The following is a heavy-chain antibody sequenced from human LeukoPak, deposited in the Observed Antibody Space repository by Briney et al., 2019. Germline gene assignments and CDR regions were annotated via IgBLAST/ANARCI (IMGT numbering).Heavy chain of an antibody. V-gene: IGHV3-7*01. CDR2: IKQDGSQI. CDR1: GFTFTNYW. D-gene: IGHD3-10*01. CDR3: TRSPEGRPIDY. Sequence: PGGSLRLSCAASGFTFTNYWMNWVRQAPGKGLEWVAHIKQDGSQIYYVDSVKGRFTISRDNAKSSLYLQMNSLRAEDTALYYCTRSPEGRPIDYWNQGTLVTVSS. J-gene: IGHJ4*02.